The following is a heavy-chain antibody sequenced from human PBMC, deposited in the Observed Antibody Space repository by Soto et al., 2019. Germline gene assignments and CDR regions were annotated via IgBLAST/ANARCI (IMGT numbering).Heavy chain of an antibody. V-gene: IGHV3-33*08. CDR3: ARADCTGAYCYSWPFNYGVDV. Sequence: QVQLVESGGGVVLPGGSLRLSCTTSGFTFNTYGMHWVRQAPGKGLEWVAIIWYDGSNKYYADSVKGRFTISRDNSKNTLYLQMNSLRAEDKALYYCARADCTGAYCYSWPFNYGVDVWGQGTTVTVSS. CDR1: GFTFNTYG. D-gene: IGHD2-15*01. J-gene: IGHJ6*02. CDR2: IWYDGSNK.